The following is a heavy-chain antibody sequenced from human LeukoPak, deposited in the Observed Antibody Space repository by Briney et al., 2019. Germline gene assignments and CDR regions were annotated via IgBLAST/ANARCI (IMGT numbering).Heavy chain of an antibody. D-gene: IGHD6-19*01. J-gene: IGHJ4*02. CDR1: GYTFTSYG. CDR3: ARDKARSVDSSGWYGVFDY. CDR2: INPSGGST. V-gene: IGHV1-46*01. Sequence: ASVKVSCKASGYTFTSYGISWVRQAPGQGLEWMGIINPSGGSTSYAQKFQGRVTMTRDMSTSTVYMELSSLRSEDTAVYYCARDKARSVDSSGWYGVFDYWGQGTLVTVSS.